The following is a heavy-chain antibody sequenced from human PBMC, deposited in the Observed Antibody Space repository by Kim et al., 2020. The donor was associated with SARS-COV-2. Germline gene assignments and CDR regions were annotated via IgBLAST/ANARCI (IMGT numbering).Heavy chain of an antibody. CDR3: ARGRGPSFFDY. D-gene: IGHD3-10*01. Sequence: SETLSLTCTVSGGSISNYYWSWIRQPPGKGLEWIGYIYLSGTTNYSPSLKSQVTISVDTSKNQFSLKLRSVTAADTAVYYCARGRGPSFFDYWGQGTLVTVSS. CDR1: GGSISNYY. CDR2: IYLSGTT. V-gene: IGHV4-59*01. J-gene: IGHJ4*02.